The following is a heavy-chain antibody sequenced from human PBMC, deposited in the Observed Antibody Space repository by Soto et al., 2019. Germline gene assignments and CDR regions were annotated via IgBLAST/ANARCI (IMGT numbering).Heavy chain of an antibody. V-gene: IGHV3-23*01. D-gene: IGHD2-15*01. Sequence: PWGSLRLSCAASGFTFSNYAMTWVRQAPGKGLEWVSVITGSGGGTYFVDSVKGRFTMTRDTSTSTVYMELSSLRSEDTAVYYCARVATPSKVVVAATFDYWGQGTLVTVSS. CDR3: ARVATPSKVVVAATFDY. J-gene: IGHJ4*02. CDR2: ITGSGGGT. CDR1: GFTFSNYA.